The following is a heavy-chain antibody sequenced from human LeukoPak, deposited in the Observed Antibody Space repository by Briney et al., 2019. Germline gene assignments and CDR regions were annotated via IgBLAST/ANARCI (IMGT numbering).Heavy chain of an antibody. CDR1: GYTFTRFA. CDR3: ARDTPQHLKRFDD. Sequence: ASVKVSCKVSGYTFTRFAFSWVRQAPGHGLEWMGRINAYNGKTEYSEKLQGRLTMTTETSSSTLHLELRSLGSDDTAVYFCARDTPQHLKRFDDWGQGTLVTVSS. CDR2: INAYNGKT. J-gene: IGHJ4*02. V-gene: IGHV1-18*01. D-gene: IGHD1-1*01.